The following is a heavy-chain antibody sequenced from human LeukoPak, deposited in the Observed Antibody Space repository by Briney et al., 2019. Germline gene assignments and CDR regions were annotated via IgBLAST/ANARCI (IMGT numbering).Heavy chain of an antibody. D-gene: IGHD3-3*01. Sequence: PGGSLRLSCAASGFTFNNYAMTWVRQAPGKGLEWVSSISSSGRTTYSADSVKGRFTIPRDSSKKTLYLQMSSLRVEDTAMYYCAKRRSDNAPTIDYWGQGTLVTVSS. V-gene: IGHV3-23*01. CDR1: GFTFNNYA. CDR3: AKRRSDNAPTIDY. J-gene: IGHJ4*02. CDR2: ISSSGRTT.